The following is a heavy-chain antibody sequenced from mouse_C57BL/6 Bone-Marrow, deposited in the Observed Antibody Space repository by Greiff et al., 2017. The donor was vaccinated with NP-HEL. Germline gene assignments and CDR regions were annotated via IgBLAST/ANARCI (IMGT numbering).Heavy chain of an antibody. J-gene: IGHJ2*01. D-gene: IGHD1-1*01. CDR2: ISGGGGNT. CDR1: GFTFSSYT. CDR3: ARHYGSTLYNFDY. Sequence: DVKLVESGGGLVKPGGSLKLSCAASGFTFSSYTMSWVRQTPEKRLEWVATISGGGGNTYYPDSVKGRFTISRDNAKNTLYLQMRSLRSEDTALYYCARHYGSTLYNFDYWGQGTTLTVSS. V-gene: IGHV5-9*01.